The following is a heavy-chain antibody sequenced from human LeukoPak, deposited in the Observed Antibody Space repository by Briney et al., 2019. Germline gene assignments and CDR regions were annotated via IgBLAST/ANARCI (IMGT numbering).Heavy chain of an antibody. V-gene: IGHV3-66*01. CDR3: ARATSAPFGVPSDAFDI. Sequence: PGGSLRLSCAATGFSVSTDYMSWVRQAPGKGLEWVSIIYSGGSTYYADSVKGRFTISRDISKNTLYLQLNSLRVEDTAVYYCARATSAPFGVPSDAFDIWGQGTMVTVSS. CDR2: IYSGGST. J-gene: IGHJ3*02. CDR1: GFSVSTDY. D-gene: IGHD3-3*01.